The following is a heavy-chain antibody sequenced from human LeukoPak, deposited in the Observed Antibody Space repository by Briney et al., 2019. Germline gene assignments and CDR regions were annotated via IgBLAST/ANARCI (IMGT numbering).Heavy chain of an antibody. CDR1: GFTFSNYF. CDR3: VCLGLLPPYGMDV. Sequence: GGSLRLSCAASGFTFSNYFMHWVRQAPGKGLVWISRINSDGSDTNYADSVKGRFTISRDNAKNTLYLQMNSLRAEDTAMYYCVCLGLLPPYGMDVWGQGTTVTVSS. V-gene: IGHV3-74*01. CDR2: INSDGSDT. D-gene: IGHD2/OR15-2a*01. J-gene: IGHJ6*02.